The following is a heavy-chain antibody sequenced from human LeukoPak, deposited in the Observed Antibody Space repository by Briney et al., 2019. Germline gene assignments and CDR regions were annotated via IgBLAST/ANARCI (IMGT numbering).Heavy chain of an antibody. CDR1: GGSISSYY. J-gene: IGHJ3*02. Sequence: SETLSLTCTVSGGSISSYYWSWIRQPPGKGLEWIGYIYYSGSTNYNPSLKSRVTISVDTSKNQFSLKLSSVTAADTAVSYCARDVDTAMVLGAFDIWGQGTMVTVSS. CDR2: IYYSGST. CDR3: ARDVDTAMVLGAFDI. V-gene: IGHV4-59*01. D-gene: IGHD5-18*01.